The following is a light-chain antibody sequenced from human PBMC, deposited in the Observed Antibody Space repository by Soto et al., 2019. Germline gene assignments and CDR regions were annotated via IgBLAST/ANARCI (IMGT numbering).Light chain of an antibody. CDR2: DAS. Sequence: EIVLTQSPATLSLSPGERATLSCRASQSVSSYLVWYQQKPSQAPRLLIYDASNKATGIPARFSGSGSGTDFTLTISSLEPEDFAVYYCQQRSNWPLPFGGGTKVEIK. CDR3: QQRSNWPLP. V-gene: IGKV3-11*01. CDR1: QSVSSY. J-gene: IGKJ4*01.